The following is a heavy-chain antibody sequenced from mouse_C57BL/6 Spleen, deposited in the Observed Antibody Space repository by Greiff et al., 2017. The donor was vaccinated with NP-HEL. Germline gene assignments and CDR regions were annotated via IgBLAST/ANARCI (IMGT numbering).Heavy chain of an antibody. Sequence: QVQLNQPGAELVKPGASVTLSCKASGYTFTSYWMQWVKQRPGQGLEWIGEIDPSDSYPKYNQKFKGKATFTVYTSSSTAYMQLSSLTAEDSAVYYWARRGIYYGYGFDDWGQGTTLTVSS. CDR3: ARRGIYYGYGFDD. CDR2: IDPSDSYP. V-gene: IGHV1-50*01. D-gene: IGHD2-2*01. J-gene: IGHJ2*01. CDR1: GYTFTSYW.